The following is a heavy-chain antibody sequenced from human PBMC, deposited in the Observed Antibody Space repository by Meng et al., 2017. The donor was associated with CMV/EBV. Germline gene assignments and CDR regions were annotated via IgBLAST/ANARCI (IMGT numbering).Heavy chain of an antibody. V-gene: IGHV3-30-3*01. CDR1: GFTFSSYA. Sequence: GESLKISCAASGFTFSSYAMHWVRQAPGKGLEWVAVISYDGSNKYYADSVKGRFTISRDNSKNTLYLQTNSLRAEDTAVYYCAREPSDCHSSSWCWFDPWGQGTLVTVSS. CDR2: ISYDGSNK. J-gene: IGHJ5*02. CDR3: AREPSDCHSSSWCWFDP. D-gene: IGHD6-13*01.